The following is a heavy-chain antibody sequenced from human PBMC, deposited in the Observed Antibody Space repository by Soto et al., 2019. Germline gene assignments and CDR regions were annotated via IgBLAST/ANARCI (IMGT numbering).Heavy chain of an antibody. CDR1: GFTFSNAW. CDR3: TTDPGSGYEYGESC. CDR2: IKSKTDGGTT. J-gene: IGHJ4*02. D-gene: IGHD5-12*01. Sequence: EVQLVESGGGLVKPGGSLRLSCAASGFTFSNAWMSWVRQAPGKGLEWVGRIKSKTDGGTTDYAAPVKGRFTISRDDSKNTLYLQMNSLKTEDTAVYYCTTDPGSGYEYGESCWGQGTLVTVSS. V-gene: IGHV3-15*01.